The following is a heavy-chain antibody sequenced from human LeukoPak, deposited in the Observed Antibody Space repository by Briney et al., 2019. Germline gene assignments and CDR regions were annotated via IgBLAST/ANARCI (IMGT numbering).Heavy chain of an antibody. CDR2: MNPNSGNT. D-gene: IGHD6-19*01. J-gene: IGHJ4*02. V-gene: IGHV1-8*01. Sequence: ASVKVSCKASGYTFTSYDINWVRQATGQGLEWMGWMNPNSGNTGYAQKFQGRVTMTRNTSISTAYMELSSLRSDDTAVYYCAGDHTGLVPHRFDYWGQGTLVTVSS. CDR1: GYTFTSYD. CDR3: AGDHTGLVPHRFDY.